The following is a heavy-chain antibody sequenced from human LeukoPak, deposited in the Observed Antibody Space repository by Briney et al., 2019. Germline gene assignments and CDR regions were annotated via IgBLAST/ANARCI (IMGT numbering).Heavy chain of an antibody. CDR3: ARAGYCSSTSCYYYYYYMDV. D-gene: IGHD2-2*01. CDR2: IKQDGSEK. Sequence: GGSLRLYCAASGFTFSSYWMSWVRQAPGKGLEWVANIKQDGSEKYYVDSVKGRFTISRDNAKNSLYLQMNSLRAEDTAVYYCARAGYCSSTSCYYYYYYMDVWGKGTTVTVSS. CDR1: GFTFSSYW. J-gene: IGHJ6*03. V-gene: IGHV3-7*01.